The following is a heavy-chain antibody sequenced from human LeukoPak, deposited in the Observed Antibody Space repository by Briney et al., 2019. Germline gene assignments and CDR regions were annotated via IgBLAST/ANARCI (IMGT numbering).Heavy chain of an antibody. Sequence: GGSLRLSCVASGFPFSSYWMTWVRQAPGKGLEWVANIKQDGSKKSYVDSVKGRFTISRDNAKNSLYLQMNSLRAEDTAIYYCTRVGYIDEGIDYWGQGTLVTVS. D-gene: IGHD5-24*01. CDR1: GFPFSSYW. CDR2: IKQDGSKK. V-gene: IGHV3-7*04. J-gene: IGHJ4*02. CDR3: TRVGYIDEGIDY.